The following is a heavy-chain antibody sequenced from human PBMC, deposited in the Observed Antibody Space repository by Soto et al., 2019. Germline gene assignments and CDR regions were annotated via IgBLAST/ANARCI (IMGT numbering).Heavy chain of an antibody. D-gene: IGHD4-17*01. CDR2: IYYSGTT. V-gene: IGHV4-39*01. Sequence: WVRQPPGKGLEWIGNIYYSGTTYYNPSLKSRLTISVDTSKNQFSLKLSSVTAAETAVYYCATYVDYSYYFDYWGQGTLVTVS. CDR3: ATYVDYSYYFDY. J-gene: IGHJ4*02.